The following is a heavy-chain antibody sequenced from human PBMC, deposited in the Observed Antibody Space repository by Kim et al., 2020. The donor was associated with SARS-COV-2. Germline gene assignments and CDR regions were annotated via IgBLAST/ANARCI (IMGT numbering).Heavy chain of an antibody. D-gene: IGHD4-17*01. J-gene: IGHJ3*02. CDR2: IYYTGTT. V-gene: IGHV4-59*08. Sequence: SETLSLTCTVSGGSISSYYWTWIRQPPGKGLQWIGNIYYTGTTDYNPSLKSRVSMSIDRSGDRFSLSLTSLTAADTALYFWWRRRSGDYAFDMWG. CDR3: WRRRSGDYAFDM. CDR1: GGSISSYY.